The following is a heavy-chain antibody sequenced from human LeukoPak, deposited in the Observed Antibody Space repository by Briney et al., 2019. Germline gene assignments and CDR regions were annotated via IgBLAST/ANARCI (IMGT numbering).Heavy chain of an antibody. J-gene: IGHJ4*02. CDR1: GYTFTSSE. CDR3: ARDGYDFWSGPSYFDY. CDR2: IIPILGIA. Sequence: ASVRVSCKASGYTFTSSEIHWVRQAPGQGLGWMGRIIPILGIANYAQKFQGRVTITADKSTSTAYMELSSLRSEDTAVFYCARDGYDFWSGPSYFDYWGQGTLVTVSS. D-gene: IGHD3-3*01. V-gene: IGHV1-69*04.